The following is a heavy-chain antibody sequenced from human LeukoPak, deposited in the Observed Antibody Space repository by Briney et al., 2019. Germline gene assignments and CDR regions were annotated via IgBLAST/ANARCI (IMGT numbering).Heavy chain of an antibody. V-gene: IGHV3-21*01. CDR1: GFTVSSYS. CDR2: ISSSSSYI. D-gene: IGHD3-22*01. CDR3: ARDLESSPVRYDSSGYYY. Sequence: GGSLRLSCAASGFTVSSYSMNWVRQAPGKGLEWVSSISSSSSYIYYADSVKGRFTISRDNAKNSLYLQMNSLRAEDTAVYYCARDLESSPVRYDSSGYYYWGQGTLVTVSS. J-gene: IGHJ4*02.